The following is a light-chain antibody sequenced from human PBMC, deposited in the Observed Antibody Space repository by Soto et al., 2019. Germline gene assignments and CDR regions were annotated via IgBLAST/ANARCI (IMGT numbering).Light chain of an antibody. J-gene: IGLJ1*01. CDR1: SXDVGGYNY. CDR3: SSYAGSNNYV. CDR2: EVS. Sequence: QSVLTQPASASGSPGQSVTISCTGTSXDVGGYNYVSWYQQHPGKAPKLMIYEVSKRPSGVPDRFSGSKSGNTASLTVSGLQAEDEADYYCSSYAGSNNYVFGTGTKVTVL. V-gene: IGLV2-8*01.